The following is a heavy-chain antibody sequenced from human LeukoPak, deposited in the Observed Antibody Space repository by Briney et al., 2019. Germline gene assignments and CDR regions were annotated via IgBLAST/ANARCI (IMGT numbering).Heavy chain of an antibody. CDR2: IIPIFGTA. CDR1: GGTFSSYA. J-gene: IGHJ3*02. D-gene: IGHD6-13*01. CDR3: ARGHTGQRRGSSSPLNYAFDI. Sequence: GASVKVSCKASGGTFSSYAISWVRQAPGQGLEWMGGIIPIFGTANYAQKFQGRVTITADESTSTAYMELSSLRSEDTAVYYCARGHTGQRRGSSSPLNYAFDIWGQGTMVTVSS. V-gene: IGHV1-69*13.